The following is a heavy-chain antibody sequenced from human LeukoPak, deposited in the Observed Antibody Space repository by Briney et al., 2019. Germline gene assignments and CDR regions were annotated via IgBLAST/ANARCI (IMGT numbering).Heavy chain of an antibody. CDR1: GFTFSSYS. V-gene: IGHV3-48*04. D-gene: IGHD4-23*01. CDR3: STGPRSLPY. Sequence: GGSLRLSCAASGFTFSSYSMNWVRQAPGKGQEWVSYISSSSSTIYYADSVKGRFTISRDNAKNSLYLQMNSLRPEDTALYYCSTGPRSLPYWGPGTLVTVSS. CDR2: ISSSSSTI. J-gene: IGHJ4*01.